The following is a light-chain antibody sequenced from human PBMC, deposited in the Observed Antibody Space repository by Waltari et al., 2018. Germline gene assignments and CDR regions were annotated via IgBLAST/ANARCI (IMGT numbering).Light chain of an antibody. CDR3: ATWDDSLSINWV. V-gene: IGLV1-47*01. CDR2: RNN. CDR1: SSNIGRNS. J-gene: IGLJ3*02. Sequence: QSVLTPPPSASGTPGQRVTVSCSGSSSNIGRNSVYCSQLLPGTAPKLLIYRNNQRPSGVPDRFSGSKSGTSASLAISGLRSEDEADYYCATWDDSLSINWVFGGGTKVTVL.